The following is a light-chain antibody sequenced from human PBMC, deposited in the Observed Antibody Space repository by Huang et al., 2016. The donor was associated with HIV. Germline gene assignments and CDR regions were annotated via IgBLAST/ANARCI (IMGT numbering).Light chain of an antibody. Sequence: QMTQSPSSLSTSVGDRVTITCRASQSISTYLKLYQQKPGKAPKLLIYGSSSLQSGVPSRFSGNGSGTHFTLTINSLQFEDFASYYCQQSYDIPLTFGGGTKVEI. CDR3: QQSYDIPLT. V-gene: IGKV1-39*01. J-gene: IGKJ4*01. CDR2: GSS. CDR1: QSISTY.